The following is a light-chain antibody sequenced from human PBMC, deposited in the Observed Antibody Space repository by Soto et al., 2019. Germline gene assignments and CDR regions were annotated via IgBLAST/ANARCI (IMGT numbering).Light chain of an antibody. CDR1: RYIRSD. CDR2: AAS. CDR3: LQDYNYPWT. J-gene: IGKJ1*01. Sequence: IHITHPPSSLSASFCVIFTITCRASRYIRSDLSWYQQRPGQAPKVLIYAASSLQSGVPSRFSGSGSGTDFTLTISSLQPEDFATYYCLQDYNYPWTFGQGTKVDIK. V-gene: IGKV1-6*01.